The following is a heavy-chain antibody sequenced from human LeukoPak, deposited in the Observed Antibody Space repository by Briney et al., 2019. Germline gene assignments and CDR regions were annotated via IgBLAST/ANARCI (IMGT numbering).Heavy chain of an antibody. V-gene: IGHV1-2*02. Sequence: ASVKVSCKASGYTFSDYYIHWVRQAPGQGLEWMGWINPNSGGTNYAQKFQGRVTMTRDTSISTAYMELSRLRSDDTAVYYCARDFNGGSCLDYWGQGTLVTVSS. J-gene: IGHJ4*02. CDR3: ARDFNGGSCLDY. CDR1: GYTFSDYY. D-gene: IGHD6-13*01. CDR2: INPNSGGT.